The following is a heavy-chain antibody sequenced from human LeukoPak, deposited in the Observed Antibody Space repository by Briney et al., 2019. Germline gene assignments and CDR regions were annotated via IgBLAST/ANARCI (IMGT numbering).Heavy chain of an antibody. Sequence: SETLSLTCAVSGGSISSSNWWSWVRQPPGKGLEWIGEIYHSGSTNYNPSLKSRVTISVDKSKNQFSLKLSSVTAADTAVYYCARGVTMIVVAFYDAFDIWGQGTMVTVPS. CDR3: ARGVTMIVVAFYDAFDI. J-gene: IGHJ3*02. V-gene: IGHV4-4*02. D-gene: IGHD3-22*01. CDR2: IYHSGST. CDR1: GGSISSSNW.